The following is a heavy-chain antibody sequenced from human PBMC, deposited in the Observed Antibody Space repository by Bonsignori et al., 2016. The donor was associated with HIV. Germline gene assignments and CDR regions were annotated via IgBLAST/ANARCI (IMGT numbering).Heavy chain of an antibody. J-gene: IGHJ4*02. V-gene: IGHV4-38-2*01. CDR2: IFHSGSS. Sequence: WIRQPPGKGLEWIGSIFHSGSSYYNPSLRSRVTISVDTSNNQFSLKLSSMTAADTAVYYCAGPGRTGVAGSWGQGTLVTVSS. CDR3: AGPGRTGVAGS. D-gene: IGHD6-19*01.